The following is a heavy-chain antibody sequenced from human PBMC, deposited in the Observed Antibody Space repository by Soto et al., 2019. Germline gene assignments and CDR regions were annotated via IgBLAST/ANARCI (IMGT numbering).Heavy chain of an antibody. CDR3: ARGPSSGWYVFDY. D-gene: IGHD6-19*01. J-gene: IGHJ4*02. Sequence: QPGGSLRLSCAASGFTFSSSWMHWVRQAPGKGLVWVSRINSDGSSTSYADSVKGRFTISRDNAKNTLYLQMNSLRAEYTAVYYCARGPSSGWYVFDYWGQGTLVTVSS. CDR2: INSDGSST. V-gene: IGHV3-74*01. CDR1: GFTFSSSW.